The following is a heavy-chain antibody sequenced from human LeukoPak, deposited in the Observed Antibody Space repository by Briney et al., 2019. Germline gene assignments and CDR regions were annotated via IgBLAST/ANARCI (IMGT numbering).Heavy chain of an antibody. V-gene: IGHV4-59*01. CDR2: IYYSGST. D-gene: IGHD2-2*01. Sequence: PSETLSLTCTVSGGSISSYYWSWIRQPPGEGLEWIGYIYYSGSTNYNPSLKSRVTISVDTPRNQFSLRLSSVTAADTAMYYCARGGYCSSSSCYGDDAFDIWGQGTMATVSS. CDR1: GGSISSYY. CDR3: ARGGYCSSSSCYGDDAFDI. J-gene: IGHJ3*02.